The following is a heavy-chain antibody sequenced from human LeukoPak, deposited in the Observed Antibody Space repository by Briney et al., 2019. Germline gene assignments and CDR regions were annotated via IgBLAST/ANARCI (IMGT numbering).Heavy chain of an antibody. V-gene: IGHV4-38-2*01. D-gene: IGHD2-2*02. CDR1: GYSISSGYY. Sequence: SETLSLTCAVSGYSISSGYYWGWIRQPPGKGLEWIGIIYHSGSTCYNPSLKSRVTISVDTSKNQFSLKLSSVTAADTAVYYCARGGGYQLLYDAFDIWGQGTMDTVSS. CDR3: ARGGGYQLLYDAFDI. J-gene: IGHJ3*02. CDR2: IYHSGST.